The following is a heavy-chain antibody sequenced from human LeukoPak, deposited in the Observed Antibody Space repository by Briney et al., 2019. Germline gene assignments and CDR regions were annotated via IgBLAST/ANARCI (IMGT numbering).Heavy chain of an antibody. D-gene: IGHD3-22*01. CDR3: AKQAYDSSGYYYVPKEYFDY. V-gene: IGHV3-74*01. J-gene: IGHJ4*02. CDR1: GFTFSSYW. CDR2: ISPDGSSA. Sequence: PGGSLRLSCAASGFTFSSYWMHWVRQAPGKGLVWVSRISPDGSSALYADSVKGRFTISRDNAKNTLYLQMNSLRAEDTAVYYCAKQAYDSSGYYYVPKEYFDYWGQGTLVTVSS.